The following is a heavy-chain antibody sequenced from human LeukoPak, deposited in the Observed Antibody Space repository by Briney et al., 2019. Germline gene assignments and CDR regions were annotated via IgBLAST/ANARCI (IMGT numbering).Heavy chain of an antibody. J-gene: IGHJ4*02. CDR1: GFTFISYS. CDR3: ARGGIAVAGTALDY. V-gene: IGHV3-21*01. D-gene: IGHD6-19*01. CDR2: ISSSSSYI. Sequence: PGGSLRLSCAASGFTFISYSMNWVRQAPGKGLEWVSSISSSSSYIYYADSVKGRFAISRDNAKNSLHLQTNSLRAEDTAVYYCARGGIAVAGTALDYWGQGTLVTVSS.